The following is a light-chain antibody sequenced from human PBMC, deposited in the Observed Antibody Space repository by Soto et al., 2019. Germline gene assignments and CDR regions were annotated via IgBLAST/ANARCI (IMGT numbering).Light chain of an antibody. J-gene: IGLJ2*01. CDR3: SSYTSRSTLVV. Sequence: QSALTQPASVSGSPGQSITLSCTGTSSDIGAFNYVSWYQQHPGKAPKLIIYDVSNRPSGVSNRFSGSKSGNTASLTISGLQDEDEADYYCSSYTSRSTLVVFGGGTKLTVL. CDR1: SSDIGAFNY. CDR2: DVS. V-gene: IGLV2-14*01.